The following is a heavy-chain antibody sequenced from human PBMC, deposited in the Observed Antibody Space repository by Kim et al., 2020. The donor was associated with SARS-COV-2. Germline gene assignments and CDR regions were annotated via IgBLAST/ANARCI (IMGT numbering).Heavy chain of an antibody. CDR1: EFTFSRYS. D-gene: IGHD3-10*01. Sequence: GGSLRLSCAASEFTFSRYSMNWVRQAPGKGLEWVSTISRNSDYIYYADSVEGRFTISRDNAKNSLYLQMNSLRADDTAIYYCARDLSLGRPGGFDYWGQETLVTVSS. V-gene: IGHV3-21*01. CDR2: ISRNSDYI. J-gene: IGHJ4*02. CDR3: ARDLSLGRPGGFDY.